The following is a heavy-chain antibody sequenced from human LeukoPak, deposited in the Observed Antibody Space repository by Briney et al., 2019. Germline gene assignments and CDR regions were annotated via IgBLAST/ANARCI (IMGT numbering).Heavy chain of an antibody. D-gene: IGHD1-26*01. CDR1: GFTFTTYW. V-gene: IGHV3-7*01. J-gene: IGHJ4*02. Sequence: GGSLRLSCAASGFTFTTYWMSWVRQAPGKGLEWVANIKQDGSEKYYVDSVKGRFTISRDNAKNSVYLQMNSLRAEDTAVYYCARWDIVGAIKLDYWGQGTLVTVSS. CDR3: ARWDIVGAIKLDY. CDR2: IKQDGSEK.